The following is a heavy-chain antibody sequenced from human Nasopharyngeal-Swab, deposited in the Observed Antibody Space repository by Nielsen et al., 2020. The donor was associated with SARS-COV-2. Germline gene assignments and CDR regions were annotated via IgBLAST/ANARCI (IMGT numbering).Heavy chain of an antibody. V-gene: IGHV4-39*07. CDR2: IYYSGST. CDR3: ARDHRIQLWLGVYGMDV. D-gene: IGHD5-18*01. CDR1: GGSISSSSYY. Sequence: SETLSLTCTVSGGSISSSSYYWGWIRQPPGKGLEWIESIYYSGSTYYNPSLKSRVTISVDTSKNQFSLKLSSVTAADTAVYYCARDHRIQLWLGVYGMDVWGQGTTVTVS. J-gene: IGHJ6*02.